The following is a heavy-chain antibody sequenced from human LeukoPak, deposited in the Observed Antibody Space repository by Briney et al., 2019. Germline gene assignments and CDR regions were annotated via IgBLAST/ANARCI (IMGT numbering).Heavy chain of an antibody. CDR3: ARGGYCSGGRCYDNWFDP. Sequence: ASVNVSCKASGYTFTSYGIRWVRQAPGQGLEWMGWISAYNGSTNYAQKLQGRVTMTTDTSTSTAYMELRSLRSDDTAVYYCARGGYCSGGRCYDNWFDPWGQVTLVTVSS. V-gene: IGHV1-18*01. CDR1: GYTFTSYG. J-gene: IGHJ5*02. CDR2: ISAYNGST. D-gene: IGHD2-15*01.